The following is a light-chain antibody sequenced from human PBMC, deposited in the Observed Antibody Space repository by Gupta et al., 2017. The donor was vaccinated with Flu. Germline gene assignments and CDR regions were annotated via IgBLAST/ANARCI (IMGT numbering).Light chain of an antibody. J-gene: IGLJ2*01. CDR2: DDS. V-gene: IGLV3-21*02. CDR1: NIGSKS. Sequence: SYVLTRPPSVSGAPGQTARMTCGGANIGSKSVHWNQQKPGKAPVVVVYDDSDRPSGIPERFSGSHSGNTATLTINRVDAGDEADYYCQVWDGGRDDSGLFGGGTKLTVL. CDR3: QVWDGGRDDSGL.